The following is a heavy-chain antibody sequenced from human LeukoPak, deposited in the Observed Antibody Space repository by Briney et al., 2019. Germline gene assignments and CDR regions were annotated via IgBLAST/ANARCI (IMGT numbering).Heavy chain of an antibody. Sequence: PSETLSLTCAASGGSISSSNWWSWVRQPPGKGLEWIGEIYHSGSTNYNPSLKSRVTISVDKSKNQFSLKLSSVTAADTAVYYCVTIAVAGTNWFDPWGQGTLVTVSS. CDR3: VTIAVAGTNWFDP. V-gene: IGHV4-4*02. CDR1: GGSISSSNW. CDR2: IYHSGST. J-gene: IGHJ5*02. D-gene: IGHD6-19*01.